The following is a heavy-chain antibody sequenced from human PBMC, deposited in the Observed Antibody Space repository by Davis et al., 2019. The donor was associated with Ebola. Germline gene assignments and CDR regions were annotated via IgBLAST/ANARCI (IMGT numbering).Heavy chain of an antibody. V-gene: IGHV4-34*01. CDR1: GGSFSGYY. Sequence: MPSETLSLTCAVYGGSFSGYYWSWIRQPPGKGLEWIGEINHSGSTNYNPSLKSRVTISVDTSKNQFSLKLSSVTAADTAVYYCARFTQWLVPRDYWGQGTLVTVSS. D-gene: IGHD6-19*01. J-gene: IGHJ4*02. CDR2: INHSGST. CDR3: ARFTQWLVPRDY.